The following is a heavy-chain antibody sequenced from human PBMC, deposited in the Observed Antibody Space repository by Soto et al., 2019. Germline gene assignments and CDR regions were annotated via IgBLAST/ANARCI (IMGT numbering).Heavy chain of an antibody. D-gene: IGHD1-26*01. CDR2: IYYSGGFIYYSGGT. CDR1: AVSISNFH. CDR3: ARVRAPVGDRTRGYFDS. J-gene: IGHJ4*02. V-gene: IGHV4-59*01. Sequence: PSETLSLTCSVSAVSISNFHWSWIRQPPGKGLEWIGFIYYSGGFIYYSGGTNYNPSLKSRVTISGDTSKNQFSLELSSVTAADTAVYYCARVRAPVGDRTRGYFDSWGQGILVTVSS.